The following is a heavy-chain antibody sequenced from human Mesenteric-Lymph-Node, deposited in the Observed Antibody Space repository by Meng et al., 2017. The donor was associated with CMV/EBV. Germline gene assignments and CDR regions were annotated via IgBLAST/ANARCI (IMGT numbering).Heavy chain of an antibody. V-gene: IGHV1-3*01. CDR3: ARGQETYYYGSGILIDY. D-gene: IGHD3-10*01. J-gene: IGHJ4*02. CDR2: INAGNGNT. CDR1: TFTDYA. Sequence: TFTDYAMHWVRQAPGQRLEWMGWINAGNGNTKYSQKFQGRVTITRDTSASTAYMELSSLRSEDTAVYYCARGQETYYYGSGILIDYWGQGTLVTVSS.